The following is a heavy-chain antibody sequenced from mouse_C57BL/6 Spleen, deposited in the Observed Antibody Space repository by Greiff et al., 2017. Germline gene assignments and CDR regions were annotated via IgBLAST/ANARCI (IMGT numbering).Heavy chain of an antibody. Sequence: QVQLKESGPELVKPGASVKISCKASGYSFTSYYIHWVKQRPGQGLEWIGWIYPGSGNTKYNEKFKGKATLTADTSSSTAYMQLSSLTSEYSAVYYCARSTGMAYFDYWGQGTTLTVSS. J-gene: IGHJ2*01. V-gene: IGHV1-66*01. CDR1: GYSFTSYY. CDR2: IYPGSGNT. CDR3: ARSTGMAYFDY. D-gene: IGHD2-10*02.